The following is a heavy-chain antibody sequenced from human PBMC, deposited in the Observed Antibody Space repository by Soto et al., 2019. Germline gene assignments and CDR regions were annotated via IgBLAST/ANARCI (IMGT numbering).Heavy chain of an antibody. J-gene: IGHJ4*02. V-gene: IGHV1-18*01. CDR2: ISAYNGNT. Sequence: VKRSCKTSGYTLTVDGVGWVRQAPGQGLEWMGWISAYNGNTNYAQKLQGRVTMTTDTSTSTAYMELRSLRSDDTAVYYCARGTNSIDYWGQGTLVTVSS. D-gene: IGHD2-15*01. CDR3: ARGTNSIDY. CDR1: GYTLTVDG.